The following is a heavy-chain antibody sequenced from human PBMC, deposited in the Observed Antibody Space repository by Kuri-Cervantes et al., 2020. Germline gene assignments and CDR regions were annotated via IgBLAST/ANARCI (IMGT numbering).Heavy chain of an antibody. J-gene: IGHJ1*01. CDR3: ARGPDTNYYDSSGYWGDAEYFQH. D-gene: IGHD3-22*01. CDR2: IWYDGSNK. Sequence: LSLTCAASGFTFSSYAMHWVRQAPGKGLEWVAVIWYDGSNKYYADSVKGRFTISRDNSKNTLYLQMNSLRAEDTAVYYCARGPDTNYYDSSGYWGDAEYFQHWGQGTLVTVSS. V-gene: IGHV3-33*08. CDR1: GFTFSSYA.